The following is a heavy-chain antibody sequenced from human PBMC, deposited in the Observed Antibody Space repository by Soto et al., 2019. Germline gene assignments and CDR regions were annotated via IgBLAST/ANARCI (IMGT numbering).Heavy chain of an antibody. D-gene: IGHD2-2*01. CDR1: GGSISSGDYY. CDR3: ASAEYQLLAVLDY. Sequence: PSETLSLTCTVSGGSISSGDYYWSWIRQPPGKGLEWIGYIYYSGGTYYNPSLKSRVTISVDTSKNQFSLKLSSVTAADTAVYYCASAEYQLLAVLDYWGQGTLVTVSS. CDR2: IYYSGGT. V-gene: IGHV4-30-4*01. J-gene: IGHJ4*02.